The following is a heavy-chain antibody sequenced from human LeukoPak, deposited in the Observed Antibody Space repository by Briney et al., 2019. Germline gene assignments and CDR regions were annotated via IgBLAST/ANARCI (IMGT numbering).Heavy chain of an antibody. CDR1: GLTFSSYG. CDR3: AELGITMIGGV. D-gene: IGHD3-10*02. V-gene: IGHV3-23*01. CDR2: ISTTGGTT. Sequence: GGTLRLSCAASGLTFSSYGMSWVRQAPGRGLEWVSAISTTGGTTYYADSVRGRFTISRDNSKNTLYLQMNSLRAEDTAVYYCAELGITMIGGVWGKGTTVTISS. J-gene: IGHJ6*04.